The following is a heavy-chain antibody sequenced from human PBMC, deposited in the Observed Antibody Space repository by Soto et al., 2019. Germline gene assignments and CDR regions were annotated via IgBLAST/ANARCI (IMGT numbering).Heavy chain of an antibody. D-gene: IGHD1-26*01. Sequence: EVQLVESGGGLVQPGESLRLSCAASGFTFGYYGMHWVRQAPGKGLVWVSRIHSDGASTTYADSVKGRFTISRDNAKNTLSLKINSLRAEDRAVYYCARGDRGAFDLWGQGTVVTVSS. CDR2: IHSDGAST. CDR1: GFTFGYYG. V-gene: IGHV3-74*01. J-gene: IGHJ3*01. CDR3: ARGDRGAFDL.